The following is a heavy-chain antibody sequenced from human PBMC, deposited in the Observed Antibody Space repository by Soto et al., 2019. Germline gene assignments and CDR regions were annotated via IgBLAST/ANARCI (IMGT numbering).Heavy chain of an antibody. Sequence: GGSLRLSCAASGFPFSDHFIDWVRQAPGKGLEWVGRSRNKANSYTTGYAASVRGRFTISRDDSKNSVYLQMNSLKTEDTAVYYCARKGYDSGLDYWGQGTLVTVSS. J-gene: IGHJ4*02. V-gene: IGHV3-72*01. D-gene: IGHD6-19*01. CDR2: SRNKANSYTT. CDR1: GFPFSDHF. CDR3: ARKGYDSGLDY.